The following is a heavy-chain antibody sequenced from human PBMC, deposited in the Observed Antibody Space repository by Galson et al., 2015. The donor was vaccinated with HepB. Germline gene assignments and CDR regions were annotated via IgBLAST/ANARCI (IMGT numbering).Heavy chain of an antibody. CDR1: GGTFSSYA. J-gene: IGHJ6*02. V-gene: IGHV1-69*13. CDR3: ARPYCSSTSCYPYYYGMDV. Sequence: SVKVSCKASGGTFSSYAISWVRQAPGQGLEWMGGIIPIFGTANYAQKFQGRVTITADESTSTAYMELSSLRSEDTAVYYCARPYCSSTSCYPYYYGMDVWGQGTTVTVSS. CDR2: IIPIFGTA. D-gene: IGHD2-2*01.